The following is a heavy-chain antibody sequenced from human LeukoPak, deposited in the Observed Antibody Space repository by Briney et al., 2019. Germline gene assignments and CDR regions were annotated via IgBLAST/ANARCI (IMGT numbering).Heavy chain of an antibody. CDR1: GFTFSDYY. J-gene: IGHJ4*02. CDR3: ANNPRTVTTSY. CDR2: ISGSSSYT. V-gene: IGHV3-11*06. Sequence: KAGGSLRLSCVVSGFTFSDYYMSWIRQAPGKGLEWVSYISGSSSYTNYADSVKGRFTISRDNAKNSLYLQMNSLRAEDTAVYYCANNPRTVTTSYWGQGTLVTVSS. D-gene: IGHD1-7*01.